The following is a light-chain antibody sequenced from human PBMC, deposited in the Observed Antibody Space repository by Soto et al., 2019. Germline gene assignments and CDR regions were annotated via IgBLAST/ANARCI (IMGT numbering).Light chain of an antibody. Sequence: EIVMTQSPATLSVSPGERVTLSCRASRSVGSNLAWYQQKPGQAPRLLIYDASTRATGLPARFSGSGSGTEFTLTTSNLQSEDFAVYYCQQHNTWPPYTFGPGTKVDIK. V-gene: IGKV3-15*01. CDR2: DAS. CDR3: QQHNTWPPYT. CDR1: RSVGSN. J-gene: IGKJ2*01.